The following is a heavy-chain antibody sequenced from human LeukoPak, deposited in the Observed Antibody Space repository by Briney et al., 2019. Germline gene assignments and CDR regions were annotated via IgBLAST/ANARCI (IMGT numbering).Heavy chain of an antibody. D-gene: IGHD3-9*01. CDR1: GGSISSSNYY. CDR3: ARGRSHYDILTGYSPRTDYFDY. CDR2: IYYSGST. Sequence: PSETLSLTCTVSGGSISSSNYYWGWIRQPPGKGLEWIGSIYYSGSTNYNPSLKSRVTISVDTSKNQFSLKLSSVTAADTAVYYCARGRSHYDILTGYSPRTDYFDYWGQGTLVTVSS. V-gene: IGHV4-39*07. J-gene: IGHJ4*02.